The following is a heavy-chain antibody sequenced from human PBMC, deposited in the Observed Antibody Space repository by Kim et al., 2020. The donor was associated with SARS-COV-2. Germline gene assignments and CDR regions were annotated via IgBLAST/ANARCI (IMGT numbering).Heavy chain of an antibody. CDR1: GDRVSSNSAA. V-gene: IGHV6-1*01. CDR3: AREVDTAMAGAEYFQH. CDR2: TYYRSKWYN. Sequence: SQTLSLTCAISGDRVSSNSAAWNWIRQSPSRGLEWLGRTYYRSKWYNDYTVSVKSRITINPDTSKNQFSLQLNSVTPEDTAVYYCAREVDTAMAGAEYFQHWGQGTLVTVSS. J-gene: IGHJ1*01. D-gene: IGHD5-18*01.